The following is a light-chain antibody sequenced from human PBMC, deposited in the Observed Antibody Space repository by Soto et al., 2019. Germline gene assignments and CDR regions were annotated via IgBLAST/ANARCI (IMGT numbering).Light chain of an antibody. V-gene: IGLV2-8*01. CDR1: SSDVGGYHF. CDR3: SSYAGTKNFVV. J-gene: IGLJ2*01. Sequence: QSVLTQPPSASGPLRQSVTISCTGTSSDVGGYHFVSWYQQHPGKAPKLLIFESYKRPSGVPDRFSGSKSGNTASLTVSGLQAEDEATYHCSSYAGTKNFVVFGGGTKLTVL. CDR2: ESY.